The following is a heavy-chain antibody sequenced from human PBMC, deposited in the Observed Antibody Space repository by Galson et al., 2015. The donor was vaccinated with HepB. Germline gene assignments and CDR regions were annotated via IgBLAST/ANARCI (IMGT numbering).Heavy chain of an antibody. J-gene: IGHJ4*02. CDR1: GYTFTGYY. CDR3: ARGEDPRVVVPATMDY. Sequence: SVKVSCKASGYTFTGYYIQWVRQAPGQGLEWVGLINPKSGGTTFAQKFQGRVTMTRDSSTSTAYIELRSLRSDDTAIYYCARGEDPRVVVPATMDYWGQGTVVTVSS. CDR2: INPKSGGT. D-gene: IGHD2-21*02. V-gene: IGHV1-2*06.